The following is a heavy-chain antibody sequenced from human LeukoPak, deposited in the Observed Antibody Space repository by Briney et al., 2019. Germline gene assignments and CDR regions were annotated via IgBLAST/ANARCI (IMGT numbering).Heavy chain of an antibody. Sequence: GRSLRLSCAASGFTLSTYGMHWVRQAPGKGLEWVAMISYDGNSKQYADFVKGRFTISRDNSKNTLYLQMNSLRAEDTAVYYCARKGGGSSNWGQGTLVTVSS. CDR3: ARKGGGSSN. CDR2: ISYDGNSK. D-gene: IGHD1-26*01. V-gene: IGHV3-30*03. J-gene: IGHJ4*02. CDR1: GFTLSTYG.